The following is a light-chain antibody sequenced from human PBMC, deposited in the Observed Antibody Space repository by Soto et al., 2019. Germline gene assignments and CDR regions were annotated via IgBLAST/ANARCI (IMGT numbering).Light chain of an antibody. CDR2: ENN. CDR3: GTWDSSLSAVV. CDR1: SSNNGNNY. J-gene: IGLJ3*02. V-gene: IGLV1-51*02. Sequence: QSVLTQPPSVSAAPGQKVSISCSGSSSNNGNNYVAWYQQLPGTAPKLLIYENNKRPSGIPDRFSGSKSGTSAALAIAGLQTGDEADYYCGTWDSSLSAVVFGGGTKVTVL.